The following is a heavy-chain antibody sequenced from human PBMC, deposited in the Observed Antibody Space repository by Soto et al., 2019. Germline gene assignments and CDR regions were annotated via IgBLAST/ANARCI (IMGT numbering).Heavy chain of an antibody. V-gene: IGHV4-31*03. CDR3: ARSSRSYFDY. CDR2: IYDSGST. Sequence: SDTLSLTCTVSGGSISRSGYFWSWIRQHPGKGLEWIGYIYDSGSTYYNPSLNSRVSLSVDTSKNQFSLNLTSVNAADTAMYYCARSSRSYFDYWGQGTLVTVSS. J-gene: IGHJ4*02. CDR1: GGSISRSGYF.